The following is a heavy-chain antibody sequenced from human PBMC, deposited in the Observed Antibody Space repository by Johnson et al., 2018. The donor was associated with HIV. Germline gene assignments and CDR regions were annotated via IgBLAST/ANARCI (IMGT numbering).Heavy chain of an antibody. CDR3: ARGAMVRGVIPGDACDL. CDR1: GFTFSNYP. J-gene: IGHJ3*01. CDR2: ISFDGNNK. V-gene: IGHV3-30-3*01. D-gene: IGHD3-10*01. Sequence: QVQLVESGGGVVQPGRSLRLSCAASGFTFSNYPMNWVRQAPGKGLEWVAVISFDGNNKYYADSVKGRFTILRDNSKNTLYLQMNSLRVEDTAVYYCARGAMVRGVIPGDACDLWGQGTMVTVSS.